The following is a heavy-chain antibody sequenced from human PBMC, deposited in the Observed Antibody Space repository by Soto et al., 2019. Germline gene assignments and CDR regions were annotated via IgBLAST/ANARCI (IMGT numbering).Heavy chain of an antibody. Sequence: PGESLKISCKGSGYSFNKYWIGWVRQMPGKGLEWMGVIYPGDSDIRYGPSFQGQVTISVDKTTSTAYLQWRSLKASDTAVYYCARREGYMVRGVIPQYNWFDPWGQGTLVTVSS. V-gene: IGHV5-51*01. D-gene: IGHD3-10*01. CDR2: IYPGDSDI. CDR1: GYSFNKYW. CDR3: ARREGYMVRGVIPQYNWFDP. J-gene: IGHJ5*02.